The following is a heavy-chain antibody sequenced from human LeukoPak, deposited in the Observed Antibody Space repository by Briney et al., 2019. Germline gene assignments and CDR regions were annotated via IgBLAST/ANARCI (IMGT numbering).Heavy chain of an antibody. J-gene: IGHJ4*02. CDR2: IKQDGSEK. D-gene: IGHD3-10*01. CDR1: GFIFSSYW. V-gene: IGHV3-7*01. Sequence: GGSLRLSCAASGFIFSSYWMSWVRQAPGKGLEWVANIKQDGSEKYYVDSVKGRFTISRDNAKNSLYLQMNSLRAEDTAVYYCARDFGYGSGSYYDYWGQGTLVTVSS. CDR3: ARDFGYGSGSYYDY.